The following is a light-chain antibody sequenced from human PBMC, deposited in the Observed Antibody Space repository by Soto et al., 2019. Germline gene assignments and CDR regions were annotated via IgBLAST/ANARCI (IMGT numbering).Light chain of an antibody. Sequence: QSALTQPASVSGSPGQSITISCTGTSSDVGGYNYVSWYQQHPGKVPKLMIYEVSNRPSGISNRFSGSKSGNTASLTISGLQPEDEADYYCSSYTSSSTLVFGGGTQLTVL. CDR2: EVS. CDR1: SSDVGGYNY. V-gene: IGLV2-14*01. CDR3: SSYTSSSTLV. J-gene: IGLJ3*02.